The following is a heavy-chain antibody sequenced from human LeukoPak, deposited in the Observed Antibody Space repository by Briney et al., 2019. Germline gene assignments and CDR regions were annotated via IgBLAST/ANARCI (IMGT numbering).Heavy chain of an antibody. D-gene: IGHD3/OR15-3a*01. CDR1: GYTFTSYD. CDR2: MNPNSGNT. V-gene: IGHV1-8*01. J-gene: IGHJ4*02. CDR3: AKTSGLEGSYYFDY. Sequence: ASVKVSCKASGYTFTSYDINWVRQATGQGLEWMGWMNPNSGNTGYAQKFQGRVTMTRNTSISTAYMELSSLRSEDTAVYYCAKTSGLEGSYYFDYWGQGTLVTVSS.